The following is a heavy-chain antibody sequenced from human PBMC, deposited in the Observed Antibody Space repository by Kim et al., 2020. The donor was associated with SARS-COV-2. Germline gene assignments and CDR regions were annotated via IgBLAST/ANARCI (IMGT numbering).Heavy chain of an antibody. CDR1: GFTFSAYA. D-gene: IGHD2-15*01. V-gene: IGHV3-23*01. CDR3: AKRQGYCSGLACYVDH. CDR2: IGGRGDTT. Sequence: GGSLRLSCAASGFTFSAYAMAWVRQAPGKGLEWISAIGGRGDTTYYADSVKGRFTVSRDNAKNTLYLQMSSLRAEDTAIYWCAKRQGYCSGLACYVDHWG. J-gene: IGHJ4*01.